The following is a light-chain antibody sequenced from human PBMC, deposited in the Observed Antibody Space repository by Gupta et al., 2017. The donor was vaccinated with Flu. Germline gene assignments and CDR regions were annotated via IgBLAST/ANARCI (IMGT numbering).Light chain of an antibody. CDR1: QSVSSH. CDR3: QQYDNWPPFT. CDR2: GAS. Sequence: EVVMTQSPATLSVSPGGRATLSCRASQSVSSHLAWYQQRPGQAPRLLMSGASTRAPGTPLRFSGSGSGTEFTLTIVGLQSEDFAIYYCQQYDNWPPFTFGPGTRVDI. J-gene: IGKJ3*01. V-gene: IGKV3-15*01.